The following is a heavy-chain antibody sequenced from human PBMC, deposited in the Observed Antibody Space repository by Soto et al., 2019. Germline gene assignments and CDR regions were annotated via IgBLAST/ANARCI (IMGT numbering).Heavy chain of an antibody. D-gene: IGHD1-26*01. J-gene: IGHJ6*02. CDR1: GYTFTSYG. CDR3: ARDKDRVELGGNYYYIMDV. V-gene: IGHV1-18*01. CDR2: ISAYNGNT. Sequence: ASVKVSCKASGYTFTSYGVSWVRQAPGQGLEWMGWISAYNGNTKYAQKLQGRVTMTTDTSTNTAYMDLRSLRSDDTAVYYCARDKDRVELGGNYYYIMDVWG.